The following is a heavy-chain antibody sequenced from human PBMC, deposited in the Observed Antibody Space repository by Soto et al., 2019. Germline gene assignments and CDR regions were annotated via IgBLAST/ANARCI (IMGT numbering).Heavy chain of an antibody. D-gene: IGHD3-16*02. V-gene: IGHV3-30*04. Sequence: QVQLVESGGGVVQPGRSLRLSCAASGFTFSSYAMHWVRQAPGKGLEWVAVISYDGSDKYYADSVKGRFTISRDNSKNTLNLQMNSLRADDTAVYYCAKALGELSPQSYDYWGQRTLITVSS. CDR2: ISYDGSDK. CDR1: GFTFSSYA. J-gene: IGHJ4*02. CDR3: AKALGELSPQSYDY.